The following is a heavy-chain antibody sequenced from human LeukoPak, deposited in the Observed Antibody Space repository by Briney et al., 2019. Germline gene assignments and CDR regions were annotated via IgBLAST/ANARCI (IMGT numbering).Heavy chain of an antibody. V-gene: IGHV3-30*14. Sequence: PGRSLRLSCAASGFTFSSYTMHWVRQAPGKGLEWVAVISYDGSNKYYADSVKGRFTISRDNSKNTLYLQMNSLRAEDTAVYYCAREVYDSSGYYFDYWGQGTLVTVSS. CDR1: GFTFSSYT. J-gene: IGHJ4*02. D-gene: IGHD3-22*01. CDR2: ISYDGSNK. CDR3: AREVYDSSGYYFDY.